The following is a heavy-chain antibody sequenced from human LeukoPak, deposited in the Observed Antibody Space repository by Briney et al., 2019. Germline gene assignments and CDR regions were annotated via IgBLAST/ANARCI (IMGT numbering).Heavy chain of an antibody. CDR1: GFTFSSYG. CDR2: ISYDGSNK. D-gene: IGHD3-16*01. Sequence: PGRSLRLSCAASGFTFSSYGMHWVRQAPGKGLEWVAVISYDGSNKYYADSVKGRFTISRDNSKNTLYLQMNSLRAEDTAVYYCAKTMTGFVWGSPNYWGPGTLVTVSS. V-gene: IGHV3-30*18. J-gene: IGHJ4*02. CDR3: AKTMTGFVWGSPNY.